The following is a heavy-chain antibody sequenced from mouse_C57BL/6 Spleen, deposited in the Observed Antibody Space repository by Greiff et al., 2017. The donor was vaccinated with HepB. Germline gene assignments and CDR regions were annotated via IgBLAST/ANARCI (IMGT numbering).Heavy chain of an antibody. Sequence: LQESGAELVKPGASVKLSCTASGFNIKDYYMHWVKQRTEQGLEWIGRIDPEDGETKYAPKFQGKATITADTSSNKAYLQLSSLTSEDTAVYYCARKFDYDVAHYYAMDYWGQGTSVTVSS. D-gene: IGHD2-4*01. CDR2: IDPEDGET. J-gene: IGHJ4*01. V-gene: IGHV14-2*01. CDR1: GFNIKDYY. CDR3: ARKFDYDVAHYYAMDY.